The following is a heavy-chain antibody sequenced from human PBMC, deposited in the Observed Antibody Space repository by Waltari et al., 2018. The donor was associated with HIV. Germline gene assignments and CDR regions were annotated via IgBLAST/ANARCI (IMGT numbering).Heavy chain of an antibody. CDR1: GLTFFNYA. V-gene: IGHV3-23*01. J-gene: IGHJ6*02. D-gene: IGHD6-19*01. CDR2: ISGSGSGT. CDR3: ANDVMAGHYYHYYGLDV. Sequence: EVQLLESGGGLVQPGGSLSLSCAASGLTFFNYARSWVRQVPGRGLEWVSGISGSGSGTYYADSVKGRFTISRDNSKNTLYLQMNSLRAEDTAVYYCANDVMAGHYYHYYGLDVWGQGTTVTVSS.